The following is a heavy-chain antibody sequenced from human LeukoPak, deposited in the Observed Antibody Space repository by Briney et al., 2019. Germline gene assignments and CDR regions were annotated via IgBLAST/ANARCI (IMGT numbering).Heavy chain of an antibody. CDR1: GGSITSTNY. Sequence: SETLSLTGGVSGGSITSTNYWTWVRQPPGKGLEWIGEVNLQGSTNYNPSLMGRVAISVDMSKNHISLQLTSVTAADTAVYYCAREGGPYRPLDYSGQGTLVTVSS. J-gene: IGHJ4*02. CDR3: AREGGPYRPLDY. V-gene: IGHV4-4*02. CDR2: VNLQGST.